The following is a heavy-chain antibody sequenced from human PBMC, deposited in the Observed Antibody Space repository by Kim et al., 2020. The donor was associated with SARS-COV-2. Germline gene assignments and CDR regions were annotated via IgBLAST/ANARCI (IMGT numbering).Heavy chain of an antibody. V-gene: IGHV4-39*01. D-gene: IGHD3-10*01. J-gene: IGHJ4*02. CDR3: ARLHMVRGVILKYYFDY. Sequence: RKSRVTISVDTSKNQFSRKLSSVTAADTAVYYCARLHMVRGVILKYYFDYWGQGTLVTVSS.